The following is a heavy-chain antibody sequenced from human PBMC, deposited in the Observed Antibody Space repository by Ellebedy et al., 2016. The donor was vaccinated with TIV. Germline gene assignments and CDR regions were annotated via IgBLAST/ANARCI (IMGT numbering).Heavy chain of an antibody. Sequence: GESLKISCKGSGYSFTSYWIGWVRQMPGKGLEWMGIIYPGDYDTRYSPSFQGQVTIPADKSISTAYLQWSSLKASDTAMYYCARHSPAGPLSSYSGSYGADYWGQGTLVTVSS. V-gene: IGHV5-51*01. J-gene: IGHJ4*02. CDR2: IYPGDYDT. CDR1: GYSFTSYW. CDR3: ARHSPAGPLSSYSGSYGADY. D-gene: IGHD1-26*01.